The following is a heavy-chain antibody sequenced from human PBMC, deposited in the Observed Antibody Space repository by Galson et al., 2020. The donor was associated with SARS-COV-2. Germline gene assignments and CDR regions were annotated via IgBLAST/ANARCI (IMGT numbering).Heavy chain of an antibody. Sequence: NYAQQLQGRVTMTTDTSPSTAYMELRSLRSDDKAVYYCARGGLRPSLGKPYYYGMDVWGQGTTVTVSS. V-gene: IGHV1-18*01. D-gene: IGHD1-1*01. CDR3: ARGGLRPSLGKPYYYGMDV. J-gene: IGHJ6*02.